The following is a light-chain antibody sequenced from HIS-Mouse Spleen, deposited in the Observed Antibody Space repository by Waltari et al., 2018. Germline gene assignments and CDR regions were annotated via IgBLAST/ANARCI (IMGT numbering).Light chain of an antibody. Sequence: DIVMTQSPDSLAVSLGASATINCKTSQSVLYSSNNKNYLAWYQQKPGQPHKLLIYWASTRESGVPDRFSGSGSGTDFTLTISSLQAEDVAVYYCQQYYSTPLTFGGGTKVEIK. CDR3: QQYYSTPLT. V-gene: IGKV4-1*01. J-gene: IGKJ4*01. CDR2: WAS. CDR1: QSVLYSSNNKNY.